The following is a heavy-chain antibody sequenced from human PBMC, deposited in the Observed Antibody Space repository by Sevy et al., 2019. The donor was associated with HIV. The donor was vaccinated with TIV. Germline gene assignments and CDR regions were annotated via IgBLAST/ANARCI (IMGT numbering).Heavy chain of an antibody. CDR3: ARQGDLDYFDY. Sequence: GESLKISCKGSGYNFTPYWIGWVCQMPGKGLEWMGIIHPADSDTGYSPSFQGQVTISADTSINTVYLQWSSLKASDTAIYYCARQGDLDYFDYWGQGTLVTVSS. V-gene: IGHV5-51*01. CDR1: GYNFTPYW. J-gene: IGHJ4*02. CDR2: IHPADSDT. D-gene: IGHD3-10*01.